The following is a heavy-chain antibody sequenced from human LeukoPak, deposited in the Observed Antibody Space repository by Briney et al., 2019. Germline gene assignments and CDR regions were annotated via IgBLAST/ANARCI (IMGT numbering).Heavy chain of an antibody. V-gene: IGHV3-74*01. J-gene: IGHJ4*02. D-gene: IGHD6-6*01. CDR3: ARLWAGSSSDNFDC. CDR1: GFTLSRHL. Sequence: GGSLRLSCAASGFTLSRHLMHWVRQAPGKGLVWVSRIHTDGSNTGYADSVKGRFTISRDNAKNTLYLQMNSLRAEDTAVYYCARLWAGSSSDNFDCWGQGTLVAVAS. CDR2: IHTDGSNT.